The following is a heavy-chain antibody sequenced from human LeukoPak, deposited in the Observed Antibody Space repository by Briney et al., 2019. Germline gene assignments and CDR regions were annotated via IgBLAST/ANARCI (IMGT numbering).Heavy chain of an antibody. CDR3: AQPDF. CDR1: GITFRSSS. J-gene: IGHJ4*02. Sequence: GGSLRLSCVASGITFRSSSMHWVRQAPGKGLEWLAFIRFDGSTKYYADSVKGRFTVSRDNSKSTLYLQMNSLRAEDTAVYYCAQPDFWGQGTLVTVSS. CDR2: IRFDGSTK. V-gene: IGHV3-30*02.